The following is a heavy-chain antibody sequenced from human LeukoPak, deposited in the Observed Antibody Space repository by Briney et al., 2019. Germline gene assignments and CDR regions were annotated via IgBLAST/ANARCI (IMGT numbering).Heavy chain of an antibody. CDR3: TTQERYCSGDSCFDY. CDR2: IYPRDSDT. CDR1: GYSFTNYW. D-gene: IGHD2-15*01. J-gene: IGHJ4*02. V-gene: IGHV5-51*01. Sequence: GESLKISCKASGYSFTNYWIGWVRQMPGKGLEWMGIIYPRDSDTRYSPSFQGQVTLSADRSISTAYLQWSILKASNTAMYYCTTQERYCSGDSCFDYWGQGTLVTVSS.